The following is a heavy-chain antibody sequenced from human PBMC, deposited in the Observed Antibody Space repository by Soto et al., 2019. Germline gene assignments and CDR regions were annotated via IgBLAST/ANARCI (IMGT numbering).Heavy chain of an antibody. Sequence: SETLSLTCTVSGGSINSYYWSWSRLPPGKGLEWIGYIYHSGSTTYNPSLNSRGTISIDTSNNQFSLKLRSVTAAETAVYYCARDTPVYSRTATRVWGQGTLVTVS. D-gene: IGHD1-7*01. CDR3: ARDTPVYSRTATRV. CDR1: GGSINSYY. CDR2: IYHSGST. V-gene: IGHV4-59*01. J-gene: IGHJ4*02.